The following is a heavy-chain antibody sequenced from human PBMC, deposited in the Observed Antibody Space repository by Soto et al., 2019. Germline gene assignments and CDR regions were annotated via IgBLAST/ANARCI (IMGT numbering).Heavy chain of an antibody. D-gene: IGHD3-3*01. V-gene: IGHV1-18*01. CDR1: GYTFTSYG. CDR3: ARDLALTIFGVASYYYGMDV. CDR2: ISAYNGNT. J-gene: IGHJ6*02. Sequence: ASVKVSCKASGYTFTSYGISWVRKAPGQGLEWMGWISAYNGNTNYAQKLQGRVTMTTDTSTSTAYMELRSLRSDDTAVYYCARDLALTIFGVASYYYGMDVWGQGTTVTVS.